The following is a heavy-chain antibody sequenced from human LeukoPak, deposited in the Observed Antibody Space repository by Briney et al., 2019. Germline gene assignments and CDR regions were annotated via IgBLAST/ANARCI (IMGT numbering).Heavy chain of an antibody. CDR3: ARVGSYAFDI. Sequence: SETLSLTCTVSGGSISTFYWSWIRQPPGKGLEWIGYIYYSGSTNDNPSLKSRVTISVDTSKNQFSLKLNSVTAADTAVYYCARVGSYAFDIWGQGTVVTVSS. CDR1: GGSISTFY. CDR2: IYYSGST. V-gene: IGHV4-59*01. J-gene: IGHJ3*02.